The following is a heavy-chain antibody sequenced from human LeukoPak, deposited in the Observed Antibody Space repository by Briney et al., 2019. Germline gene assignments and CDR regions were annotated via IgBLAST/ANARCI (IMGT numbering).Heavy chain of an antibody. CDR1: VGSISSSSYY. Sequence: SETLSLTCTVSVGSISSSSYYWGWIRQPPGKGLEWIGRIYYSGSTYYNPSLKSRVTISVDTSKSQFSLRLSSVTAADTAVYYCARHTSGWHDAFDIWGQGTMVTVSS. CDR3: ARHTSGWHDAFDI. J-gene: IGHJ3*02. D-gene: IGHD6-19*01. V-gene: IGHV4-39*01. CDR2: IYYSGST.